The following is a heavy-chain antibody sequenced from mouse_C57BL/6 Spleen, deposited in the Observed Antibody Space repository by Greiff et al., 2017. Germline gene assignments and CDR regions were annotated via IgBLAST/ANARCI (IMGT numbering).Heavy chain of an antibody. CDR1: GYTFTDYY. CDR2: IFPGSGST. D-gene: IGHD1-1*01. CDR3: ARDGYYGSGAMDY. Sequence: QVQLQQSGPELVKPGASVKISCKASGYTFTDYYINWVKQRPGQGLEWIGWIFPGSGSTYYNEKFKGKATLTVDKSSSTDYMLLSSLTSEDSAVYFCARDGYYGSGAMDYWGQGTSVTVSS. J-gene: IGHJ4*01. V-gene: IGHV1-75*01.